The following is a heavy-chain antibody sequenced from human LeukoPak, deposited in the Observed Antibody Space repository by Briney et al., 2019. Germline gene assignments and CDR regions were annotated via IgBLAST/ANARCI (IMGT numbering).Heavy chain of an antibody. D-gene: IGHD6-13*01. CDR3: ARVTSSWYCVDY. CDR2: IYYSGST. V-gene: IGHV4-59*11. J-gene: IGHJ4*02. CDR1: GGSIRSHY. Sequence: SETLSLTCTVSGGSIRSHYWSWIRQPPGKGLEWIGYIYYSGSTNYNPSLKSRVTISVDTSKNQFSLKLSSVTAADTAVYYCARVTSSWYCVDYWGQGTLVTVSS.